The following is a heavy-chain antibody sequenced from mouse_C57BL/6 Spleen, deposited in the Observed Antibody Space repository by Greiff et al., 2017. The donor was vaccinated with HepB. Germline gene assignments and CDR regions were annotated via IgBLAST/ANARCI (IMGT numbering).Heavy chain of an antibody. CDR1: GYTFTSYG. V-gene: IGHV1-81*01. D-gene: IGHD2-4*01. CDR3: ARSRYDYDVFDY. J-gene: IGHJ2*01. CDR2: IYPRSGNT. Sequence: VQLQQSGAELARPGASVKLSCKASGYTFTSYGISWVKQRTGQGLEWIGEIYPRSGNTYYNEKFKGKATLTADKSSSTAYMELRSLTSEDSAVYFCARSRYDYDVFDYWGQGTTLTVSS.